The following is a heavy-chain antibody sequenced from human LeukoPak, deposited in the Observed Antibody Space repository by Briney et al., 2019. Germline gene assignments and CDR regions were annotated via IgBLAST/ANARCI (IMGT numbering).Heavy chain of an antibody. J-gene: IGHJ4*02. CDR2: ISSSSSYI. CDR1: GFTFSSYA. CDR3: ARSTTVTLFDY. Sequence: GGSLRLSCAASGFTFSSYAMSWVRQAPGKGLEWVSSISSSSSYIYYADSVKGRFTISRDNAKNSLYLQMNSLRAEDTAVYYCARSTTVTLFDYWGQGTLVTISS. V-gene: IGHV3-21*01. D-gene: IGHD4-17*01.